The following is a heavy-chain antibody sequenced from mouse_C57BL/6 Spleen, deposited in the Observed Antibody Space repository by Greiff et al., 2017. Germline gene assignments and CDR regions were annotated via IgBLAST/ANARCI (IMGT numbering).Heavy chain of an antibody. J-gene: IGHJ2*01. CDR3: AMLDDYVDY. CDR2: ISRGNSTI. V-gene: IGHV5-17*01. CDR1: GFTFSDYG. Sequence: EVQLVESGGGLVKPGGSLKFSCAASGFTFSDYGMHWVRQAPEKGLEWVAYISRGNSTIYYADTVKCLFTMSRYNAKITLFLQMTSLSSEDTAVYYCAMLDDYVDYWGQGTTLTGSS.